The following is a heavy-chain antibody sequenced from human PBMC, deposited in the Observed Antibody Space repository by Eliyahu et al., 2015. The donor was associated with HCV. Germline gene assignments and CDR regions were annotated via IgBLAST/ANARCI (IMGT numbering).Heavy chain of an antibody. CDR2: ISYDGSNK. Sequence: QVQLVESGGGVVQPGRSLRLSCAAXGFXFXXXGXHWVRQXPGKGLEWVAVISYDGSNKYYADSVKGRFTISRDNSKNTLYLQMNSLRAEDTAVYYCARGEAVAANYYYYYGMDVWGQGTTVTVSS. CDR3: ARGEAVAANYYYYYGMDV. D-gene: IGHD2-15*01. J-gene: IGHJ6*02. V-gene: IGHV3-30*03. CDR1: GFXFXXXG.